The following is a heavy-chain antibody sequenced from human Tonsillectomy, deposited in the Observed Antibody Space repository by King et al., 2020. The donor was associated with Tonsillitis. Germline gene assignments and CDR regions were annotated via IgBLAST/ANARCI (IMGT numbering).Heavy chain of an antibody. D-gene: IGHD3-22*01. Sequence: QLVQSGAEVKKPGASVKVSCKASGYTFTSYDNNWVRQATGQGLEWMGWMNPNTGNTGYAQKFQGRVTMTRNTSISTSYMEVSSLRSADTAVYYCARGRFDSSGPSFDPWGQGTLVTVSS. CDR1: GYTFTSYD. V-gene: IGHV1-8*02. CDR2: MNPNTGNT. J-gene: IGHJ5*02. CDR3: ARGRFDSSGPSFDP.